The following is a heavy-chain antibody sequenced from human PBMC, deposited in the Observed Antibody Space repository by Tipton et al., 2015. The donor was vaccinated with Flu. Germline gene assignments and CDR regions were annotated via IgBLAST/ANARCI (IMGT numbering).Heavy chain of an antibody. Sequence: TLSLTCSVSGASISSGGYSWSWIRQPPGKGLEWVGYIYHSGTTYYNPSLKSRVIISGDRSKNQFSLKLSSVTAADTAIYYCAIDDFGSSWYGYWGQGSLVTVSS. CDR2: IYHSGTT. CDR1: GASISSGGYS. J-gene: IGHJ4*02. V-gene: IGHV4-30-2*01. CDR3: AIDDFGSSWYGY. D-gene: IGHD6-13*01.